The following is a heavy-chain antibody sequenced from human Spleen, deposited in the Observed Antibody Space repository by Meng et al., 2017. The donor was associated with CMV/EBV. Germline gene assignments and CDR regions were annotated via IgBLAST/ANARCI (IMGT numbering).Heavy chain of an antibody. CDR3: ARDGPNIVVVPAATMYYYYGMDV. CDR1: GFTFSSYW. J-gene: IGHJ6*02. CDR2: INSDGSST. D-gene: IGHD2-2*01. V-gene: IGHV3-74*01. Sequence: GESLKISCAASGFTFSSYWMHWVRQGPGKRLVWVSRINSDGSSTSYADSVKGRFTISRDNAKNTLYLQMNSLRAEDTAVYYCARDGPNIVVVPAATMYYYYGMDVWGQGTTVTVSS.